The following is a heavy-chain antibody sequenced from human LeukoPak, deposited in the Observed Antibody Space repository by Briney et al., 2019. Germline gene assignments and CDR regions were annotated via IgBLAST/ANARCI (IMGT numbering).Heavy chain of an antibody. Sequence: KPSETLSLTCTVSGGSISSSSYYWGWIRQPPGKGLEWIGSIYYSGSTYYNPSLKSRVTISVDTSKNQFSLKLSSVTAADTAIYYCARHELPGMAVSAGFDHWGQGALVTVSS. CDR2: IYYSGST. CDR3: ARHELPGMAVSAGFDH. J-gene: IGHJ4*02. CDR1: GGSISSSSYY. D-gene: IGHD6-19*01. V-gene: IGHV4-39*01.